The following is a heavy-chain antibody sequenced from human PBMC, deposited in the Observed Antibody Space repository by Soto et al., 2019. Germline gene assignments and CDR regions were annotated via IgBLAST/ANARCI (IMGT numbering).Heavy chain of an antibody. D-gene: IGHD3-10*01. CDR1: GGTFSSYT. Sequence: QVPLVQSGAEVKKPGSSVKVSCKASGGTFSSYTISWVRQAPGQGLEWMGRIIPILGIANYAQKFQGRVTITADKSTSTAYMELSSLRSEDTAVYYCARNYGSGSYYGYWGQGTLVTVSS. CDR3: ARNYGSGSYYGY. CDR2: IIPILGIA. V-gene: IGHV1-69*02. J-gene: IGHJ4*02.